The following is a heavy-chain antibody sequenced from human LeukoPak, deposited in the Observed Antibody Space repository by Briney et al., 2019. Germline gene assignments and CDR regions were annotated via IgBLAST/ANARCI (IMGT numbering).Heavy chain of an antibody. CDR2: IIPILGIA. CDR3: ARHRTPAAVPDY. V-gene: IGHV1-69*04. J-gene: IGHJ4*02. CDR1: GGTFSSYA. Sequence: ASVKVSCKASGGTFSSYAISWVRQAPGQGLEWMGRIIPILGIANYAQKFQGRVTITADKSTSTAYMELSSLRSEDTAVYYCARHRTPAAVPDYWAREPWSPSPQ. D-gene: IGHD6-13*01.